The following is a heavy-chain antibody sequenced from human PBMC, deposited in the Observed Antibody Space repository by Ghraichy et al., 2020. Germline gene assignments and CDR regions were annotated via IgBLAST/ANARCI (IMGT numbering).Heavy chain of an antibody. CDR1: GFSVSNNY. CDR2: FYPGGST. Sequence: GWSLRLSCAASGFSVSNNYMSWVRQTPGKGLEWVSVFYPGGSTYYTDSVKGRFTISTDSSKNTLYLQMTSLRAEDTAVYHCARGGRGGYNYYWGQGTLVTVSS. CDR3: ARGGRGGYNYY. V-gene: IGHV3-53*01. J-gene: IGHJ4*01. D-gene: IGHD5-24*01.